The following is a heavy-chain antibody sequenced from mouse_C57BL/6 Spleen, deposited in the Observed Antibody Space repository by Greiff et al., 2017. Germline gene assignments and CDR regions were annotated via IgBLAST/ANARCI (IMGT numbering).Heavy chain of an antibody. J-gene: IGHJ1*03. CDR1: GFPFSDYG. CDR2: ISSGSSTI. V-gene: IGHV5-17*01. CDR3: AKKVYGYDWYFDV. D-gene: IGHD2-2*01. Sequence: EVKLMESGGGLVKPGGSLKLSCAASGFPFSDYGMHWVRQAPEKGLEWVAYISSGSSTIYYADTVKGRFTISRDNAKNTLFLQMTSLRSEDTAMYYCAKKVYGYDWYFDVWGTGTTVTVSS.